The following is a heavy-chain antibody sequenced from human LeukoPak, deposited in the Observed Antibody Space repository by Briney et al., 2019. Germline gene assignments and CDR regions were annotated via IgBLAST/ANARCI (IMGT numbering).Heavy chain of an antibody. CDR1: GGTFSSYA. D-gene: IGHD1-26*01. J-gene: IGHJ6*02. Sequence: ASVKVSCKASGGTFSSYAMNWVRQAPGQGLEWMGWINTNTGNPTYAQGFTGRFVFSLDTSVSTAYLQISSLKAEDTAVYYCARDGLGNYYYYGMDVWGQGTTVTVSS. CDR3: ARDGLGNYYYYGMDV. V-gene: IGHV7-4-1*02. CDR2: INTNTGNP.